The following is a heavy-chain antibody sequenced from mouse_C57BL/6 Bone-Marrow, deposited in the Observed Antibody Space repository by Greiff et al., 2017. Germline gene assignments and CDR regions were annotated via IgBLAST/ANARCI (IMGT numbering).Heavy chain of an antibody. V-gene: IGHV1-9*01. CDR2: ILPGSGST. CDR1: GYTFTGYW. J-gene: IGHJ2*01. D-gene: IGHD2-2*01. CDR3: ARGGYPFDY. Sequence: LVESGAELMKPGASVKLSCKATGYTFTGYWIEWVKQRPGHGLEWIGEILPGSGSTNYNEKFKSKATFTADTSSNTAYMQLSSQTTEDSAIYYCARGGYPFDYWGQGTTLTVSS.